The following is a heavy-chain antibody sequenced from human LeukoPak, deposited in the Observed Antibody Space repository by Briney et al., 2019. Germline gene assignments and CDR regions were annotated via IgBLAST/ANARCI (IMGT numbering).Heavy chain of an antibody. D-gene: IGHD1-26*01. CDR3: ARHSSGGATIFGGYFDY. V-gene: IGHV4-4*07. Sequence: SETLSLTCTVSGGSISNYYWTWIRQPPGKGLEWIGRLYIGRSTDYNPSLKSRVTMSVDTSNNQFSLKVTSVTAADTAVYYCARHSSGGATIFGGYFDYWGQGTLVTVSS. CDR1: GGSISNYY. CDR2: LYIGRST. J-gene: IGHJ4*02.